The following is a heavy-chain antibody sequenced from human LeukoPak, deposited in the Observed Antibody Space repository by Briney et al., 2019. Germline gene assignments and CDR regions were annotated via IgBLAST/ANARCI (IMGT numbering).Heavy chain of an antibody. Sequence: GASVKVSCKASGYTFTSYGISWVRQAPGQGLEWMGWISAYNGNTNYAQKLQGRVTMTTDTSTSTAYMELRSLRSDDTAVYYCARRDYDILTGSNWFDPWGQGTLVTVSS. D-gene: IGHD3-9*01. CDR1: GYTFTSYG. J-gene: IGHJ5*02. CDR3: ARRDYDILTGSNWFDP. V-gene: IGHV1-18*01. CDR2: ISAYNGNT.